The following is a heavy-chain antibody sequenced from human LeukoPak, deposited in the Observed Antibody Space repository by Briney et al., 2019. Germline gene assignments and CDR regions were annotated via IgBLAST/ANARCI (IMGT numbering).Heavy chain of an antibody. D-gene: IGHD6-13*01. J-gene: IGHJ6*03. CDR3: ASGEIAAAPYYYYYYMDV. CDR1: GGTFSSYA. Sequence: PVKVSCKASGGTFSSYAISWVRQAPGQGLEWMGGIIPIFGTANYAQKFQGRVTITADKSTSTAYMELSSLRSEDTAVYYCASGEIAAAPYYYYYYMDVWGKGTTVTVSS. CDR2: IIPIFGTA. V-gene: IGHV1-69*06.